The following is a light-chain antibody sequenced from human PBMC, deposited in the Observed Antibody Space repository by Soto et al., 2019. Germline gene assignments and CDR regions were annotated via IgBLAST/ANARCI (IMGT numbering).Light chain of an antibody. V-gene: IGKV3-11*01. J-gene: IGKJ4*01. CDR3: QQRSNWLT. Sequence: EVVLTQSPATLSLSPGERATLSCRASQSVGIYLAWYQQKPGQAPRLLIFDASNRATGIPARFSGSGSATDFTITISSLEAEDFAVYYCQQRSNWLTFGGGTKVEIK. CDR1: QSVGIY. CDR2: DAS.